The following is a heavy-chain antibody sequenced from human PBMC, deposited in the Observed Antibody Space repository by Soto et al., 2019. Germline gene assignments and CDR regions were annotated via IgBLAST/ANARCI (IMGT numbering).Heavy chain of an antibody. CDR3: ARESSRDTIFPNDY. J-gene: IGHJ4*02. CDR2: ISAYNGNT. D-gene: IGHD3-9*01. Sequence: ASVKVSCKASGYTFTSYGISWVRQAPGQGLEWMGWISAYNGNTNYAQKLQGRVTMTTDTSTSTAYMELRSLRSDDTAVYYCARESSRDTIFPNDYWGQGTLVTVSS. CDR1: GYTFTSYG. V-gene: IGHV1-18*01.